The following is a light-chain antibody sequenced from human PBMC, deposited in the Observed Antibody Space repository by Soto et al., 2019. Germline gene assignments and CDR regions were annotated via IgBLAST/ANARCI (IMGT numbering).Light chain of an antibody. CDR1: QGISNY. V-gene: IGKV1-9*01. CDR3: QQLNSFPRT. CDR2: AAS. J-gene: IGKJ4*01. Sequence: DIQLTQSPSFLSASVGDRLTITCRASQGISNYLAWYQQKLGEAPKLLIYAASTLQTGVPSRFSGSGSGTEFTLTISSLQPEDFATYYCQQLNSFPRTFGGGTKVEIK.